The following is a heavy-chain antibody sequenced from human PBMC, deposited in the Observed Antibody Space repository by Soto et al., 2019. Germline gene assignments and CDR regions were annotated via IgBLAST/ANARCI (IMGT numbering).Heavy chain of an antibody. D-gene: IGHD6-19*01. CDR3: TKGFWAVAGSRYFDY. CDR2: ISGSGGST. CDR1: GFTFSSYA. J-gene: IGHJ4*02. Sequence: QAGGSLRLSCAASGFTFSSYAMTWVRQAPGKGLEWVSVISGSGGSTYYADSVKGRFTISRDNSKNTLYLQMHSLRADDTAVYYCTKGFWAVAGSRYFDYWGQGTLVTVSS. V-gene: IGHV3-23*01.